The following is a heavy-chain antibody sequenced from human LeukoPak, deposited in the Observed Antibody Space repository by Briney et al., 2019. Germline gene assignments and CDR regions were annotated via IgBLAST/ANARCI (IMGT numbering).Heavy chain of an antibody. Sequence: SETLSLTCAVYGGSFSGYYWSWIRQPPGKGLEWIGEINHSGSTNYNPSLKSRVTISVDTSKNQFSLKLSSVTAADTAVYYCARTHTIFGVVRRNWFDLWGQGTLVTVSS. CDR1: GGSFSGYY. D-gene: IGHD3-3*01. CDR3: ARTHTIFGVVRRNWFDL. V-gene: IGHV4-34*01. CDR2: INHSGST. J-gene: IGHJ5*02.